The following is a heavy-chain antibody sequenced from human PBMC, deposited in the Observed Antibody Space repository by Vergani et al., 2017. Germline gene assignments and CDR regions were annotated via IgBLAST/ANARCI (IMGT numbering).Heavy chain of an antibody. D-gene: IGHD6-19*01. V-gene: IGHV1-69*06. CDR3: ARDMSSGWYVSGWFDP. CDR2: IIPIFGTA. CDR1: GYTFTGYY. Sequence: QVQLVQSGAEVKKSGASVKVSCKASGYTFTGYYMHWVRQAPGQGLEWMGGIIPIFGTANYAQKFQGRVTITADKSTSTAYMELSSLRSEDTAVYYCARDMSSGWYVSGWFDPWGQGTLVTVSS. J-gene: IGHJ5*02.